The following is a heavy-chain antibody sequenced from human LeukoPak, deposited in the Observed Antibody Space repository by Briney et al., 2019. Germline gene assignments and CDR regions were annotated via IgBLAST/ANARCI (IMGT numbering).Heavy chain of an antibody. V-gene: IGHV1-2*02. Sequence: ASVKVSCEASGGSFTGYYMHWVRQAPGQGLEWMGWINPNSGGTNYAQKFQGRVTMTRDTSISTAYMELSRLRSDDTAVYYCAIEYYDILTGYNRERYFDYWGQGTLVTVSS. CDR2: INPNSGGT. D-gene: IGHD3-9*01. J-gene: IGHJ4*02. CDR1: GGSFTGYY. CDR3: AIEYYDILTGYNRERYFDY.